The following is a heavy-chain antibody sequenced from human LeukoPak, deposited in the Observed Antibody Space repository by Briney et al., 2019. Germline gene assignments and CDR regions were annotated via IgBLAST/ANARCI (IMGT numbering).Heavy chain of an antibody. CDR3: AKCGPDSDWHFDS. D-gene: IGHD6-19*01. CDR2: IRGSGVGT. J-gene: IGHJ4*02. Sequence: PRGSLRLSCAASGFTFSSYAMSWVRQAPRKGLEWVSVIRGSGVGTYYADSVKGRFTISRDNSKNTLYLQLNSLRAEDTAVYYCAKCGPDSDWHFDSWGQGTLVTVSS. V-gene: IGHV3-23*01. CDR1: GFTFSSYA.